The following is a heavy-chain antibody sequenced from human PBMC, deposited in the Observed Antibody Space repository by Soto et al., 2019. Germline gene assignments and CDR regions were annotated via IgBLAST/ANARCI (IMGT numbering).Heavy chain of an antibody. CDR2: IYYSGST. CDR1: GGSISSSSYY. J-gene: IGHJ4*02. D-gene: IGHD1-26*01. V-gene: IGHV4-39*01. Sequence: SETLSLTCTVSGGSISSSSYYWGWIRQPPGKGLEWIGSIYYSGSTYYNPSLKSRVTISVDTSKNQFSLKLSSVTAADTAVYYCARHREKYYFDYWGQGTLVTVSS. CDR3: ARHREKYYFDY.